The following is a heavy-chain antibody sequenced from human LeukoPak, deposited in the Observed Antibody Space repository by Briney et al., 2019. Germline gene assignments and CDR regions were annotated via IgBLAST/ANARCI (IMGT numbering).Heavy chain of an antibody. D-gene: IGHD5-12*01. J-gene: IGHJ4*02. CDR1: GGSISSDNW. CDR2: SYHSGSP. CDR3: ARARGYDKGPFDY. Sequence: PSETLSLTCAVSGGSISSDNWWSWVRQPPGKGLEWIGESYHSGSPNYNSSLKSRVTISVDKSKNQFSLKLSSVTAADTAVYYCARARGYDKGPFDYWGRGTLVTVSS. V-gene: IGHV4-4*02.